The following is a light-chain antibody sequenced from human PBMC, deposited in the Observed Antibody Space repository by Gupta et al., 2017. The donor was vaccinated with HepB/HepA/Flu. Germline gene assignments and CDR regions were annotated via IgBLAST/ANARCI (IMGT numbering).Light chain of an antibody. J-gene: IGKJ4*01. CDR2: GAS. Sequence: EIVMTQSPASLSVSPGERATLSCTASQSLSSNLAWYQQKPGQAPRLLIYGASTRATGIPARFSGSGSGTEFSLTISSLQSEDFAVYYCQQYKNWPLTFGGGTKVEIK. CDR3: QQYKNWPLT. V-gene: IGKV3-15*01. CDR1: QSLSSN.